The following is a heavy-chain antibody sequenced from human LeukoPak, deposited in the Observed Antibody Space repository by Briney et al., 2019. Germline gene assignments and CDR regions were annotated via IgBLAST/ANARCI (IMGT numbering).Heavy chain of an antibody. V-gene: IGHV4-38-2*01. Sequence: TSETLSLPCAVSGYSISSGYYWGWIRQPPGKGLEWIGSIYHSGSTYYNPSLKSRVTISGDTSKNKFSLKLSSVTAADTAVYYCARGSGIAVAGTNHWFDPWGQGTLVTVSS. CDR3: ARGSGIAVAGTNHWFDP. CDR2: IYHSGST. J-gene: IGHJ5*02. CDR1: GYSISSGYY. D-gene: IGHD6-19*01.